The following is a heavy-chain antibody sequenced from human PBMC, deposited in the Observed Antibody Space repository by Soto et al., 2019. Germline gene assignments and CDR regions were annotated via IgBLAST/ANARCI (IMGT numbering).Heavy chain of an antibody. CDR1: GGTFSNFG. Sequence: QVQLVQSGAEVQKPGSSVRVSCKASGGTFSNFGFSWVRQAPGQGLEWMGGIIPIFASSNYAQKFQGRLTITADEATSTAYRDLSSLRSEDTAVYFCAKDVGVQQLLFLFETWGQGTLVTVSS. CDR2: IIPIFASS. CDR3: AKDVGVQQLLFLFET. J-gene: IGHJ5*02. V-gene: IGHV1-69*01. D-gene: IGHD6-13*01.